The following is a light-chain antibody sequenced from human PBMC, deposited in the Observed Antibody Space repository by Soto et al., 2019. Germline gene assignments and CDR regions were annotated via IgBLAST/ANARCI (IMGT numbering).Light chain of an antibody. CDR3: QQYGGSPRT. V-gene: IGKV3-20*01. J-gene: IGKJ5*01. Sequence: EFVLTQSPGTLSLSPGESATLSCRSSRSLDSGQLAWYQQKVGRAPRLLIHDAFIRATGIPDRFSGSGSGTDFTLTIARLEPEDFAVYYCQQYGGSPRTFGQGTRLEIK. CDR2: DAF. CDR1: RSLDSGQ.